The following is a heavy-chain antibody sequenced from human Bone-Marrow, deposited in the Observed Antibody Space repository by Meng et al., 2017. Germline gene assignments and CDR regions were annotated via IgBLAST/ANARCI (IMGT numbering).Heavy chain of an antibody. CDR1: GDSASSNSAA. J-gene: IGHJ4*02. Sequence: QVHLPQSGPGPLEPTQTLSLPCAISGDSASSNSAAWNWIWQSPSKGLECLGRTYYRTKWYNDYAISVKSRITINPATSKNQFSLQLNSVTPEDTAVYYCARVGAQLFDYWGQGTLVTVSS. V-gene: IGHV6-1*01. CDR3: ARVGAQLFDY. D-gene: IGHD1-26*01. CDR2: TYYRTKWYN.